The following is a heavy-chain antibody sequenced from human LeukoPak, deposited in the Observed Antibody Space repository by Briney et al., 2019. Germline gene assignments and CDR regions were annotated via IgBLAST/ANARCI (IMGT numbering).Heavy chain of an antibody. CDR1: GGSISSYY. J-gene: IGHJ4*02. D-gene: IGHD6-13*01. CDR3: ARHAKQQPPLY. V-gene: IGHV4-59*08. CDR2: IYYSGST. Sequence: SETLSLTCTVSGGSISSYYWSWIRQPPGKGLEWIGYIYYSGSTNYNPSLKSRVTISVDTSKNQFSLKLSSVTAADTAVYYCARHAKQQPPLYWGQGTPVTVSS.